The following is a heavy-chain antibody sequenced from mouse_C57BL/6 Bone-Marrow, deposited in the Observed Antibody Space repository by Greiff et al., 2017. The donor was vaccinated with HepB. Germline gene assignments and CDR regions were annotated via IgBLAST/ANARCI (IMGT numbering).Heavy chain of an antibody. D-gene: IGHD1-3*01. CDR1: GFTFTDYY. CDR3: ARYGSSSWFAY. CDR2: IRNKANGYTT. V-gene: IGHV7-3*01. J-gene: IGHJ3*01. Sequence: EVKVVESGGGLVQPGGSLSLSCAASGFTFTDYYMSWVRQPPGKALEWLGFIRNKANGYTTEYSASVKGRFTISRDNSQSILYLQMNALGAEDSATYYCARYGSSSWFAYWGQGTLVTVSA.